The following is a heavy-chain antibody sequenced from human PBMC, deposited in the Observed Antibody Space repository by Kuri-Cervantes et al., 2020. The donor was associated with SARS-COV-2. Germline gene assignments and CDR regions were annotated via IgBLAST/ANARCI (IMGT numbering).Heavy chain of an antibody. J-gene: IGHJ4*02. V-gene: IGHV1-3*01. CDR3: ARASPHRTSGYNTLDY. D-gene: IGHD3-3*01. CDR1: GYTFTSYA. CDR2: INAGNGNT. Sequence: ASVKVSCKASGYTFTSYAMHWVRQAPGQRLEWMGWINAGNGNTKYSQKLQGRVTMTTDTSTSTAYMELRSLRSDDTAVYYCARASPHRTSGYNTLDYWGQGTLVTVSS.